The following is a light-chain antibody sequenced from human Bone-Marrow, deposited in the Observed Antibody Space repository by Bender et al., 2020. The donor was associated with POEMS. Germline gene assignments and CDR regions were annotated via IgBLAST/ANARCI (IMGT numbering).Light chain of an antibody. V-gene: IGLV2-14*02. Sequence: QSALTQPASVSGSPGQSITISCTGTSRDVGVYYLVSRYQQNPGTAPKLVIYYEDLLTPGLSDRFSASKSGTSASLAISELQSEDEALYYCSAWDDSLSGWVFGGGTKLTVL. J-gene: IGLJ3*02. CDR1: SRDVGVYYL. CDR3: SAWDDSLSGWV. CDR2: YED.